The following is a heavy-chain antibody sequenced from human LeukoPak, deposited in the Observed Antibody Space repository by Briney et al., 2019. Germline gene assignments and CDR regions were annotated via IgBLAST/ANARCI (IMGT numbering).Heavy chain of an antibody. CDR1: GFTFSSYG. V-gene: IGHV3-33*06. J-gene: IGHJ4*02. CDR2: IWYGGSNK. D-gene: IGHD5-12*01. CDR3: AKSPAEGGATISYFDY. Sequence: GGSLRLSCAASGFTFSSYGMHWVRQAPGKGLEWVAVIWYGGSNKYYADSVKGRFTISRDNSKNTLYLQMNSLRAEDTAVYYCAKSPAEGGATISYFDYWGQGTLVTVSS.